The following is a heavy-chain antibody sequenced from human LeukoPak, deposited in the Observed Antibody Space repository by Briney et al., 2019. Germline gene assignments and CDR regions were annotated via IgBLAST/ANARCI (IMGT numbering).Heavy chain of an antibody. Sequence: SETLSLTCAVYGGSFSGYYWSWIRQPPGKGLEWIGEINHSGSTNYNPSLKSRVTISVDTSKNQFSLKLSSVTAADTAVYYCARDERYYYDRGAFDIWGQGTMVTVSS. CDR2: INHSGST. V-gene: IGHV4-34*01. D-gene: IGHD3-22*01. CDR3: ARDERYYYDRGAFDI. J-gene: IGHJ3*02. CDR1: GGSFSGYY.